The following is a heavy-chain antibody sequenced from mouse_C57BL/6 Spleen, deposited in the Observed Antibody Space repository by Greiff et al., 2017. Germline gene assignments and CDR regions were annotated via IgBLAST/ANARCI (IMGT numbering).Heavy chain of an antibody. D-gene: IGHD1-1*01. CDR1: GYTFTSYW. CDR3: ARAYYGSGSDY. J-gene: IGHJ2*01. Sequence: QVQLQQPGAELVRPGSSVKLSCKASGYTFTSYWMHWVKQRPIQGLEWIGNIDPSDSETHYNQKFKDKATLTVDKSSSTADMQLSSLTSEDSAVYYWARAYYGSGSDYWGQGTTLTVSS. V-gene: IGHV1-52*01. CDR2: IDPSDSET.